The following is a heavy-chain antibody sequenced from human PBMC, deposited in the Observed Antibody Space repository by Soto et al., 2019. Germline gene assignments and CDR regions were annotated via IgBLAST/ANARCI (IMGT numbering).Heavy chain of an antibody. D-gene: IGHD4-17*01. CDR1: GGSINSTNW. CDR2: IYHSGST. V-gene: IGHV4-4*02. Sequence: PSETLSLTCAVSGGSINSTNWWSWGRQPPGKGLEWIGEIYHSGSTNYNPSLKSRVTISVDKSKNQFSLKLSSVTAADTAVYYCARVWTTVTNWFDPWGQGTLVTVSS. J-gene: IGHJ5*02. CDR3: ARVWTTVTNWFDP.